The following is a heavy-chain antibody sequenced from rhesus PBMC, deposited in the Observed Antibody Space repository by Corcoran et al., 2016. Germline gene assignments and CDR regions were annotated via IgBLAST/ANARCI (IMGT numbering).Heavy chain of an antibody. Sequence: QVTLKESGPALVKPTQTLTLTCTFSGFSLSTRGIGLAWIRHPPGKALEWLASIYWDDDKYYSTSLKNRLTIAKDTSKNQVVLTMTNMDPVDTATYYCARVGERWLVHYWGQGVLVTVSS. CDR1: GFSLSTRGIG. CDR3: ARVGERWLVHY. CDR2: IYWDDDK. V-gene: IGHV2S1*01. D-gene: IGHD6-37*01. J-gene: IGHJ4*01.